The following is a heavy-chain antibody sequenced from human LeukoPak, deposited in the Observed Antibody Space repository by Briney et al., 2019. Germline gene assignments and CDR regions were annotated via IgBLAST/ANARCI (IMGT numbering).Heavy chain of an antibody. J-gene: IGHJ4*02. D-gene: IGHD1/OR15-1a*01. CDR3: ARLGTGTNCFDY. Sequence: SETLSLTCTVSGGSISSSSYYWGWIRQPPVKGLEWIGIIYYSGSIYYNSPLTRRITISVDTSKNQFSLKLSSVTAADTAVYYCARLGTGTNCFDYWGQGTLVTVSS. CDR1: GGSISSSSYY. CDR2: IYYSGSI. V-gene: IGHV4-39*01.